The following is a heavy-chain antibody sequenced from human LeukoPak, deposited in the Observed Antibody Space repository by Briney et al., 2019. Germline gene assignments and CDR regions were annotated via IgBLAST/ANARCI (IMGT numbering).Heavy chain of an antibody. J-gene: IGHJ4*02. CDR3: ARSMIVVVIDC. CDR2: INPSCSST. V-gene: IGHV1-46*01. CDR1: VYTFTSYY. Sequence: GASVKVSCKASVYTFTSYYMHWVRQAPRHGLEWMGIINPSCSSTSYAQNFQRRVTMTRDTSTSTVYMELSSLRSEDTAVYYCARSMIVVVIDCWGQGTLVTVSS. D-gene: IGHD3-22*01.